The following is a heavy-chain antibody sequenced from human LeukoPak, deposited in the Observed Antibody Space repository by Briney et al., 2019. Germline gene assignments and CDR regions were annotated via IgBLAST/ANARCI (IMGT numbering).Heavy chain of an antibody. D-gene: IGHD4/OR15-4a*01. Sequence: SETLSLTCAIYGGSFSDYYWSWVPQPPGKGLEWIGEINHSGSTNYNPSLTSRVTMSVDTSKNQFSLKMSSVTAADTAVYFCARGPPRDFGASGFYYNYWGQGTRVTVSS. CDR2: INHSGST. V-gene: IGHV4-34*01. CDR1: GGSFSDYY. J-gene: IGHJ4*02. CDR3: ARGPPRDFGASGFYYNY.